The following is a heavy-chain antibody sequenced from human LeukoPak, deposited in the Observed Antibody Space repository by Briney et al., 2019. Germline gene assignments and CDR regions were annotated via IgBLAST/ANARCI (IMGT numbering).Heavy chain of an antibody. J-gene: IGHJ4*02. Sequence: GRSLRLSCAASGFTFSSYGMHWVRQAPGKGLEWVSSISYNGRTQYYADSVKGRFTISRDNSKNTLFVQMDSLRGEDTAVYYCARDRGGSGWYYLDYWGQGTLVTVSS. CDR3: ARDRGGSGWYYLDY. V-gene: IGHV3-30*19. D-gene: IGHD6-19*01. CDR1: GFTFSSYG. CDR2: ISYNGRTQ.